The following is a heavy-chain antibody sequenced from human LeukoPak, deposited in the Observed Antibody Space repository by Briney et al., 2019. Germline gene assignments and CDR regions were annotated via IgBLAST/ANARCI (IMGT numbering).Heavy chain of an antibody. J-gene: IGHJ6*04. CDR3: ARDQYCSSTSCLPPYYYYYGMDV. CDR2: ISSSGSTI. Sequence: GGSLRLSCAASGFTLSSYEMNWVRQAPGKGLEWVSYISSSGSTIYYADSVKGRFTISRDNAKNSLYLQMNSLRAEDTAVYYCARDQYCSSTSCLPPYYYYYGMDVWGKGTTVTVSS. D-gene: IGHD2-2*01. CDR1: GFTLSSYE. V-gene: IGHV3-48*03.